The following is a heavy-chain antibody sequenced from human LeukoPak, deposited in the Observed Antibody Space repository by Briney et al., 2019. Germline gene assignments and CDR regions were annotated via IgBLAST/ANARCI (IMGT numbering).Heavy chain of an antibody. D-gene: IGHD4-23*01. CDR1: GYTFTSYD. V-gene: IGHV1-8*01. J-gene: IGHJ3*02. CDR3: AAELYGGNSDCCNFEI. Sequence: ASVKVSCKASGYTFTSYDINWVRQATGQGLEWMGWMNPNSGNSGFAQKFQGRVTMTMNTSITTAYMELSSLRAEDTAVYYCAAELYGGNSDCCNFEIWGQGTMVTVSS. CDR2: MNPNSGNS.